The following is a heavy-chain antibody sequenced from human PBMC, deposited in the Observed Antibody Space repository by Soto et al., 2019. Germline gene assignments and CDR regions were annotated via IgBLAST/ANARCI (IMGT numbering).Heavy chain of an antibody. CDR1: GYTFTSYD. Sequence: QVQLVQSGAEVKKPGASVKVSCKASGYTFTSYDINWVRQATGQGLEWMGWMNPNSGNTGYAQKFQGRVTMTRNTSITTAYRELSSLRSEDTAVYYCARGICSGCLLYYSYGMDVWGQGTTVTVSS. D-gene: IGHD6-19*01. J-gene: IGHJ6*02. CDR2: MNPNSGNT. CDR3: ARGICSGCLLYYSYGMDV. V-gene: IGHV1-8*01.